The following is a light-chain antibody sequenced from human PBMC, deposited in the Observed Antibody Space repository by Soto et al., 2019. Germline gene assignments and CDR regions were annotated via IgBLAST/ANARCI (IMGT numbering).Light chain of an antibody. CDR1: QSVSSN. V-gene: IGKV3-15*01. CDR3: QQYNNWPAIT. CDR2: GAS. Sequence: EIVMTQSPATLSVSPGERATLSCRASQSVSSNLAWYQQKPGQAPRLLIYGASTRATGIPARFSGSGSGTEFTLTISSRQSADFAVYYCQQYNNWPAITFGQGTRLEIK. J-gene: IGKJ5*01.